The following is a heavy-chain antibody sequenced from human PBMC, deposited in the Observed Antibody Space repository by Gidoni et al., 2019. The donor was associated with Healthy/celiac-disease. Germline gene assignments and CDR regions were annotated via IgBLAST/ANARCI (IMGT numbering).Heavy chain of an antibody. CDR2: INHSGST. J-gene: IGHJ4*02. CDR3: TQTAKYQPLLWY. Sequence: QVQLQQWGAGLLKPSETLSLTCAVYGGSFSGYYWSWIRQPPGKGLEWIGEINHSGSTNYNPSLKSRVTISVDTSKNQFSLKLSSVTAADTAVYYCTQTAKYQPLLWYWGQGTLVTVSS. CDR1: GGSFSGYY. D-gene: IGHD2-2*01. V-gene: IGHV4-34*01.